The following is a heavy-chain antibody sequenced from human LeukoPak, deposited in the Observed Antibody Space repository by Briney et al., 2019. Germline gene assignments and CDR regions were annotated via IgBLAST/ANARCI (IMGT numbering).Heavy chain of an antibody. D-gene: IGHD3-10*01. CDR1: GGSFSGYY. CDR3: ARGVMVRGVIPVYPTNYYYYMDV. J-gene: IGHJ6*03. V-gene: IGHV4-34*01. CDR2: INHSGGT. Sequence: TSETLSLTCAVYGGSFSGYYWSWIRQPPGKGLEWIGEINHSGGTNYNPSLKSRVTISVDTSKNQFSLKLSSVTAADTAVYYCARGVMVRGVIPVYPTNYYYYMDVWGKGTTVTVSS.